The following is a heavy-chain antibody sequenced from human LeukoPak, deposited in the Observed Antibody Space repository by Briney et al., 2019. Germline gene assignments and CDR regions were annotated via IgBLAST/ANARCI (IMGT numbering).Heavy chain of an antibody. CDR1: GFTFISYC. D-gene: IGHD6-13*01. J-gene: IGHJ4*02. Sequence: PGGSLRLSCAASGFTFISYCVNWVRQAPGRGLEWVSSISSSNYIYYADSVKGRFNISRDNAKNSLYLQVNSLRAEDTAVYYCVRDSSSWYTLDYWGQGTLVTVSS. CDR3: VRDSSSWYTLDY. CDR2: ISSSNYI. V-gene: IGHV3-21*01.